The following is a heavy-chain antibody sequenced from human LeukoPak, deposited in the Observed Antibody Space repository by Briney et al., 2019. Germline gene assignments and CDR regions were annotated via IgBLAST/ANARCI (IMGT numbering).Heavy chain of an antibody. J-gene: IGHJ5*02. Sequence: PGGSLRLSCAASGFTFSSYGMHWVRQAPGKGLEWVAVISYDGSNKYYADSVKGRFTISRDNSKNTLYLQMNSLRAEDTAVYYCAKTPYDYVWGSYRLEQNWSDPWGQGTLVTVSS. D-gene: IGHD3-16*02. V-gene: IGHV3-30*18. CDR3: AKTPYDYVWGSYRLEQNWSDP. CDR2: ISYDGSNK. CDR1: GFTFSSYG.